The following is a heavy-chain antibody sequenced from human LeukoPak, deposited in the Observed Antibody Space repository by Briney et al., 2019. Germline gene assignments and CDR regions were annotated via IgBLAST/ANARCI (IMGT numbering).Heavy chain of an antibody. CDR1: GASVSTYY. CDR2: FFASGTI. J-gene: IGHJ6*03. Sequence: SETLSLTCTVSGASVSTYYWSWIRQPAGKGLEWIGRFFASGTINYNPSLKSRVTLSVDASKNQFSLRLNSVTAADTAVYYCATENAYKYGFGYDYYYMDVWGKGTTVTISS. V-gene: IGHV4-4*07. D-gene: IGHD3-10*01. CDR3: ATENAYKYGFGYDYYYMDV.